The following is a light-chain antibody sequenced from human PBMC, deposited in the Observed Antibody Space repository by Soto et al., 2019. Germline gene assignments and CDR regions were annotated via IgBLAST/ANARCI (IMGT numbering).Light chain of an antibody. V-gene: IGKV1-12*01. Sequence: DIHMTQSPSSVSASVLYRVTITCXSSQGISSWLAWYQQKPGKAPKFLIYAASSLQSGVPSRFSGSGSGTEFTLTISSLQPEDFATYSCQQTYSPPMYTFGQGTKVDI. CDR2: AAS. CDR3: QQTYSPPMYT. J-gene: IGKJ2*01. CDR1: QGISSW.